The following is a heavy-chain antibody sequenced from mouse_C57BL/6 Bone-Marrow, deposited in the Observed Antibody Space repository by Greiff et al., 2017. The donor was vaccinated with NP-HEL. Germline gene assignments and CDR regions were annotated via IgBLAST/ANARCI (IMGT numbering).Heavy chain of an antibody. CDR3: ARLAGTWFAY. J-gene: IGHJ3*01. CDR2: ISSGGSYT. V-gene: IGHV5-6*01. CDR1: GFTFSSYG. Sequence: EVQGVESGGDLVKPGGSLKLSCAASGFTFSSYGMSWVRQTPDKRLEWVATISSGGSYTYYPDSVKGRFTISRDNAKNTLYLQMSSLKSEDTAMYYCARLAGTWFAYWGQGTLVTVSA. D-gene: IGHD4-1*01.